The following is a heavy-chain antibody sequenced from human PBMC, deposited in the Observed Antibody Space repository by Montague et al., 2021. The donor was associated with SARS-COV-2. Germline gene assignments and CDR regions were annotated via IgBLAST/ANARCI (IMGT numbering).Heavy chain of an antibody. Sequence: SETLSLTCTVSGVAINKFHWSWIRQPAGKGLEWIGRMYDRGSTDYSPSLKSRVTMSVDTSKNRLSLRLKSVTAADTAVYYCARAMSSGDGMDVWGQGTTVTVS. J-gene: IGHJ6*02. CDR2: MYDRGST. V-gene: IGHV4-4*07. CDR3: ARAMSSGDGMDV. D-gene: IGHD3-22*01. CDR1: GVAINKFH.